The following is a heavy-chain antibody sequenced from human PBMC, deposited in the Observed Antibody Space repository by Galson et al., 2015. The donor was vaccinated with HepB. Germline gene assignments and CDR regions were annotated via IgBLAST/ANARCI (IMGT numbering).Heavy chain of an antibody. V-gene: IGHV5-51*03. Sequence: GAEVKKPGESLKISCKGSGYSFTSYWIGWVRQMPGKGLEWMGIIYPGDSDTRYSPSFQGQVTISADKSISTAYLQWSSLKASDTAMYYCARLWVDYGDSAAWFDPWGQGTLVTVSS. CDR1: GYSFTSYW. CDR3: ARLWVDYGDSAAWFDP. CDR2: IYPGDSDT. J-gene: IGHJ5*02. D-gene: IGHD4-17*01.